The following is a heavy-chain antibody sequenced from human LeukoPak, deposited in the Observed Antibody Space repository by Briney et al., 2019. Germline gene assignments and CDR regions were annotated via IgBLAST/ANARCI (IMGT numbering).Heavy chain of an antibody. CDR1: GFTVSSNY. J-gene: IGHJ4*02. D-gene: IGHD6-13*01. CDR2: IYSVGTT. Sequence: HPGGSLTLSCAASGFTVSSNYMSWVCQAPGTGMGWVSVIYSVGTTYYAYSVTGRFTISRADSKYTMYLPMHSLSAEDAAVYYCAGPGSSSWDFDYWGQGTLVTVSS. V-gene: IGHV3-66*01. CDR3: AGPGSSSWDFDY.